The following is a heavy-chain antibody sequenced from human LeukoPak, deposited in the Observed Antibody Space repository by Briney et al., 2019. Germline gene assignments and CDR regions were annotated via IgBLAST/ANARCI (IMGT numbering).Heavy chain of an antibody. CDR2: ISGSGGST. J-gene: IGHJ3*02. CDR3: ARAGIAVAGTDAFDI. CDR1: GFSVSTTY. Sequence: GGSLRLSCEASGFSVSTTYMSWVRQAPGKGLEWVSAISGSGGSTYYADSVKGRFTISRDNSKNTLYLQMNSLRAEDTAVYYCARAGIAVAGTDAFDIWGQGTMVTVSS. V-gene: IGHV3-23*01. D-gene: IGHD6-19*01.